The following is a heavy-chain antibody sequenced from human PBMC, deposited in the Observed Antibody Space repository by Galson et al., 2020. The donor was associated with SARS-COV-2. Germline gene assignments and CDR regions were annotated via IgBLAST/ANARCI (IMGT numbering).Heavy chain of an antibody. CDR3: ASLAAAGTLHYYYGMDG. V-gene: IGHV3-21*01. CDR1: GFTFSSYS. J-gene: IGHJ6*02. CDR2: ISSSSSFI. D-gene: IGHD6-13*01. Sequence: GESLKISCAASGFTFSSYSMNWVRQAPGKGLEWVSSISSSSSFIYYADSVKGRFTISRDNAKNSLYLQMNSLRAEDTAVYYCASLAAAGTLHYYYGMDGWGQGTTVTVSS.